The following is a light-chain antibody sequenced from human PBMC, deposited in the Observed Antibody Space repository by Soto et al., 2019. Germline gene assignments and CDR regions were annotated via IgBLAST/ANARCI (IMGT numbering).Light chain of an antibody. CDR2: DVS. J-gene: IGLJ2*01. CDR1: SSDVGGYNY. Sequence: HSALTQPASVSGSTGQSITISCTGTSSDVGGYNYVSWYQQHPGKAPKLMIYDVSNRPSGVSNRFSGSKSGNTASLTISGLQAEDEADYYCSSYTSSRTVVFGGGTKLTVL. V-gene: IGLV2-14*01. CDR3: SSYTSSRTVV.